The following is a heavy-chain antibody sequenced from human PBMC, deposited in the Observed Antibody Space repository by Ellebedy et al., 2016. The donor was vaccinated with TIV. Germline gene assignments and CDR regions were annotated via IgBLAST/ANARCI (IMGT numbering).Heavy chain of an antibody. J-gene: IGHJ6*02. CDR1: GFTFSNYA. CDR2: ISYDGSNK. V-gene: IGHV3-30-3*01. CDR3: ARYCSGGSCLSTGCYYGMDV. Sequence: GESLKISCAASGFTFSNYAMHWVRQAPGKGLEWVAVISYDGSNKYYADSVKGRFTISRDNSKNTLYLQMNSLRAEDTAVYYCARYCSGGSCLSTGCYYGMDVWGQGTTVTVSS. D-gene: IGHD2-15*01.